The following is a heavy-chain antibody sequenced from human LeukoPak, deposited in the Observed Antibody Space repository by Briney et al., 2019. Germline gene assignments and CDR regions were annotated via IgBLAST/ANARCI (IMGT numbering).Heavy chain of an antibody. CDR2: IYTSGST. Sequence: SQTLSLTCTVSGGSISSGSYYWSWIRQPAGKGLEWIGRIYTSGSTNYNPSLKSRVTISVDTSKNQFSLKLSSVTAADTAVYYCASQVYRGRYFDYWGQGTLVPVSS. J-gene: IGHJ4*02. D-gene: IGHD3-10*01. V-gene: IGHV4-61*02. CDR1: GGSISSGSYY. CDR3: ASQVYRGRYFDY.